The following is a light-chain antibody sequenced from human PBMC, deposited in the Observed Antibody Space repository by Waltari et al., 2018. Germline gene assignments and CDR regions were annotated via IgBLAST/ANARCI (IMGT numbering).Light chain of an antibody. CDR2: DAS. J-gene: IGKJ2*01. V-gene: IGKV3-11*01. CDR3: QQRGNWPPYT. CDR1: QSVGSY. Sequence: EIVLTQSPATLSLSPGERATLSCRASQSVGSYLAWYQQKPGQAPRLLISDASNRAAGIPVKFSGSGSGTDFTLTISSLEPEDFAVYYCQQRGNWPPYTFGQGTTLEIK.